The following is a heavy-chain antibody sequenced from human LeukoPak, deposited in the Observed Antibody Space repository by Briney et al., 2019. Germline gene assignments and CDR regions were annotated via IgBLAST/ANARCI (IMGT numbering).Heavy chain of an antibody. CDR3: ARGGPLTGYYIQTFFDY. Sequence: GGSLRLSCAASGFTFSSYAMHWVGQAPRQGLDYVSALSSNGGSTYYANSVKGRFTISRDNSKNTLYLQMGGLRAEDMAVYYCARGGPLTGYYIQTFFDYWGQGTLVTVSS. J-gene: IGHJ4*02. V-gene: IGHV3-64*01. D-gene: IGHD3-9*01. CDR2: LSSNGGST. CDR1: GFTFSSYA.